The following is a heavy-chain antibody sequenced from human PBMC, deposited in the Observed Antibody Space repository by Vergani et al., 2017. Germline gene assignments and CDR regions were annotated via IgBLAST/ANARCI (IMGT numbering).Heavy chain of an antibody. CDR2: IYYSGST. V-gene: IGHV4-59*08. D-gene: IGHD4-23*01. CDR3: ARTTVVRYFDL. J-gene: IGHJ2*01. Sequence: QVQLQESGPGLVKPPETLSLTCTVSGGSISTNSWSWIRQPPGKGLEWIGYIYYSGSTNYNPSLKSRVTISVDTSKNQFSLKLSSVTAADTAVYYCARTTVVRYFDLWGRGTLVTVSS. CDR1: GGSISTNS.